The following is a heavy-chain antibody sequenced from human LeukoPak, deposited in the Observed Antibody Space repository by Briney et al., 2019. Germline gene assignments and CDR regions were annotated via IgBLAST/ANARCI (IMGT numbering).Heavy chain of an antibody. V-gene: IGHV3-74*01. J-gene: IGHJ3*02. Sequence: PGGSLRLSCAASGFTFSSYWMHWVRQAPGKGLVWVSRINSDGSSTSYADSVKGRFTISRDNAKNTLYLQMNSPRAEDTAVYYCARDFIVGAPMGAFDIWGQGTMVTVSS. CDR2: INSDGSST. D-gene: IGHD1-26*01. CDR1: GFTFSSYW. CDR3: ARDFIVGAPMGAFDI.